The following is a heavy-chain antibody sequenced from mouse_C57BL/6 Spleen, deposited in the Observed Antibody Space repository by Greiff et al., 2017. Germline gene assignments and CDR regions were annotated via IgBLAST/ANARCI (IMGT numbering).Heavy chain of an antibody. V-gene: IGHV14-4*01. CDR1: GFNIKDDY. D-gene: IGHD2-5*01. CDR3: TTTYYSNVAY. CDR2: IDPENGDT. J-gene: IGHJ3*01. Sequence: VQLKESGAELVRPGASVKLSCTASGFNIKDDYMHWVKQRPEQGLEWIGWIDPENGDTEYASKFQGKATITADTSSNTAYLQLSSLTSEDTAVYYCTTTYYSNVAYWGQGTLVTVSA.